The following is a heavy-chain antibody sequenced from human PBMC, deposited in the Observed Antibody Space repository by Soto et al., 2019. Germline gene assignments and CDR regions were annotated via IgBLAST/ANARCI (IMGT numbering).Heavy chain of an antibody. CDR1: GFTFSSYW. CDR3: ARSIAVAGYYYYGMDV. Sequence: GGSLRLSCAASGFTFSSYWMHWVRQAPGKGLVWVSRINSDGSSTSYADSVKGRFTISRDNAKNTLYLQMNSLRAEDTAVYYCARSIAVAGYYYYGMDVWGQGTTVTVSS. V-gene: IGHV3-74*01. D-gene: IGHD6-19*01. CDR2: INSDGSST. J-gene: IGHJ6*02.